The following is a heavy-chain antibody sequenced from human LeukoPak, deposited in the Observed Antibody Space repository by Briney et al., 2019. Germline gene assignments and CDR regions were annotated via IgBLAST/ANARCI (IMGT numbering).Heavy chain of an antibody. Sequence: GSVKVSCKASGYTFTSSAMHWERQAPGQRLEWMGWINAGNGNTKYSQKFQGRVTITRDTSASTAYMELSSLRSEDTAVYYCARGIYYYGSGSYYNVPFDYWGQGTLVTVSS. CDR1: GYTFTSSA. V-gene: IGHV1-3*01. D-gene: IGHD3-10*01. CDR3: ARGIYYYGSGSYYNVPFDY. J-gene: IGHJ4*02. CDR2: INAGNGNT.